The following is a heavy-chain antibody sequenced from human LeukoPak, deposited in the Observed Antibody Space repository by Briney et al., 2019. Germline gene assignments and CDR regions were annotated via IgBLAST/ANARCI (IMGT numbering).Heavy chain of an antibody. CDR2: IYTSGST. CDR1: GGSISSGSYY. Sequence: SETLSLTCTVSGGSISSGSYYWSWIRQPAGKGLEWIGRIYTSGSTNYNPSLKSRDTISVDTSKNQFSLKLSSVTAADTALYYCARDSLLPSAMGYYYMDVWGKGTTVTVSS. D-gene: IGHD2-2*01. J-gene: IGHJ6*03. V-gene: IGHV4-61*02. CDR3: ARDSLLPSAMGYYYMDV.